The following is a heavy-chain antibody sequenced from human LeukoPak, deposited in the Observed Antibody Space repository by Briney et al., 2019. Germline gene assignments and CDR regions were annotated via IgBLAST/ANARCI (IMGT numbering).Heavy chain of an antibody. CDR2: INSDGSST. Sequence: PGGSLRLSCGASGFTFSSYWMHWVRQAPGKGLVWVSRINSDGSSTSYADSVKGRFTISRDNTKNTLYLQMNSLRAEDTAVYYCARGGSRITIFGVVIHYYYMDVWGKGTTVTVSS. J-gene: IGHJ6*03. D-gene: IGHD3-3*01. V-gene: IGHV3-74*01. CDR3: ARGGSRITIFGVVIHYYYMDV. CDR1: GFTFSSYW.